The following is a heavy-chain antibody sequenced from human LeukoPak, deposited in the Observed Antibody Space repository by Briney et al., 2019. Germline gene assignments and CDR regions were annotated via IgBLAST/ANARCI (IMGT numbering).Heavy chain of an antibody. CDR3: ARSPGLVPDWYFDL. Sequence: ASVKVSCKASGYTFTSYAMNWVRQAPGQGLEWMGWINTNTGNPTYAQGFTGRFVFSLDTSVSTAYLQISSLKAEDTAVYYCARSPGLVPDWYFDLWGRGTLVTVSS. J-gene: IGHJ2*01. D-gene: IGHD6-19*01. V-gene: IGHV7-4-1*02. CDR2: INTNTGNP. CDR1: GYTFTSYA.